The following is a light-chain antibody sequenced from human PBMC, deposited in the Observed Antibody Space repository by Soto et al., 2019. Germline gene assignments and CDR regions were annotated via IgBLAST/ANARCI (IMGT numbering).Light chain of an antibody. Sequence: DIQMTQSPSSLSASLGDGVTIACRASQSISSYLNWYQQKPGKAPKVLIYAASSLQSGVPSRFSGIGSGTDFTLSISSLQPEDFATYYCQQSYSGPLTFGGGTKVDIK. CDR1: QSISSY. CDR3: QQSYSGPLT. V-gene: IGKV1-39*01. CDR2: AAS. J-gene: IGKJ4*01.